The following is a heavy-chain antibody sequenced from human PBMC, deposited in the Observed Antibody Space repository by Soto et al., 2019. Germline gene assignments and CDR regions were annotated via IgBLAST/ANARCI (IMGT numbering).Heavy chain of an antibody. Sequence: SETLSLTCTFSGGSISSSSYYWGWIRQPPGKGLEWIGSIYYSGSTYYNPSLKSRVTISVDTSKNQFSLKLSSVTAADTAVYYCARPANTIFGVVTSWFDPWGQGTLVTVS. D-gene: IGHD3-3*01. CDR2: IYYSGST. J-gene: IGHJ5*02. V-gene: IGHV4-39*01. CDR1: GGSISSSSYY. CDR3: ARPANTIFGVVTSWFDP.